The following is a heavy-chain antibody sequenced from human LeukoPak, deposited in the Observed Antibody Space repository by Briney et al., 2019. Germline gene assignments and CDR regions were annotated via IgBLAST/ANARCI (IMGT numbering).Heavy chain of an antibody. V-gene: IGHV3-21*01. CDR2: ISSSSRFI. J-gene: IGHJ2*01. Sequence: GGSLRLSCAASGFTFSSYSMNWVRQAPGKGLEWVSLISSSSRFIYYGDSVKGRFTISRDNAKKSLYLQMNSLRAEDTAVYYCARAVYCSGGGCFWYFDLWGRGTLVTVSS. D-gene: IGHD2-15*01. CDR3: ARAVYCSGGGCFWYFDL. CDR1: GFTFSSYS.